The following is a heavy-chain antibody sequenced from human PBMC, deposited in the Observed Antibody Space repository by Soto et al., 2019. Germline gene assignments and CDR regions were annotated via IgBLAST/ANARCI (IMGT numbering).Heavy chain of an antibody. Sequence: EVQLVESGGGLVQPGGSLRLSCAASGFTFSSYWMHWVRQAPGKGLVWVSRINSDGSSTSYADSVKGRFTISRDNAKNTLYLQRNSLRAEDTAVYYCAIQASYYDSSGYFDYWGQGTLVTVSS. D-gene: IGHD3-22*01. CDR1: GFTFSSYW. J-gene: IGHJ4*02. V-gene: IGHV3-74*01. CDR3: AIQASYYDSSGYFDY. CDR2: INSDGSST.